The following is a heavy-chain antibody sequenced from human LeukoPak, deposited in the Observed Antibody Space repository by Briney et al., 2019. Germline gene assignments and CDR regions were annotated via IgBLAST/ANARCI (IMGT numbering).Heavy chain of an antibody. J-gene: IGHJ4*02. CDR3: ARHEGAAGPFDY. CDR2: IYYSGST. Sequence: SETLSLTCTVSGGSISSYYWSWIRQPPGKGLEWIGYIYYSGSTNYNPSLKSRVTISVDTSKNQFSLKLTSVTAADTAVYYCARHEGAAGPFDYWGQGTLVSVSS. D-gene: IGHD6-13*01. CDR1: GGSISSYY. V-gene: IGHV4-59*08.